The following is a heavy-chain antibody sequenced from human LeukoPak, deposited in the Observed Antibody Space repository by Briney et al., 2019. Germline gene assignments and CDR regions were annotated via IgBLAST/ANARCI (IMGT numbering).Heavy chain of an antibody. D-gene: IGHD2-2*01. CDR2: TYYRSTWYN. CDR1: GDSVSSNSVT. CDR3: ARRLTQYDCFDP. V-gene: IGHV6-1*01. J-gene: IGHJ5*02. Sequence: SQTLSLTCAISGDSVSSNSVTWNWIRQSPPRALKCLARTYYRSTWYNDYAVSVRGRITVNPDTSKNQFSLHLNSVTPEDTAVYYCARRLTQYDCFDPWGQGILVTVSS.